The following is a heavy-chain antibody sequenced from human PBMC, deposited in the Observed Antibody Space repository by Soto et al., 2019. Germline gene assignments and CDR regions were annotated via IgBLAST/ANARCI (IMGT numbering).Heavy chain of an antibody. V-gene: IGHV3-74*01. D-gene: IGHD6-13*01. CDR1: GFTFSSYW. J-gene: IGHJ4*02. Sequence: EVQLVESGGGLVQPGGSLRLSCAASGFTFSSYWMHWVRQAPGKGLVWVSRINSDGSTTNYADSVKGRFTISRDNAKNTLYLRMNSLRAEDTAVYYCVRGDKVGSNWYTLDYWGQGTLVTVSS. CDR2: INSDGSTT. CDR3: VRGDKVGSNWYTLDY.